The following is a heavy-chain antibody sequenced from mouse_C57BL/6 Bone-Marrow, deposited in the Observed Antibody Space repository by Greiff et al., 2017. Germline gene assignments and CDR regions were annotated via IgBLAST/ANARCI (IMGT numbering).Heavy chain of an antibody. CDR1: GYTFTDYY. D-gene: IGHD4-1*01. CDR2: INPNNGGT. Sequence: EVQLQQSGPELVKPGASVKISCKASGYTFTDYYMNWVKQRHGKSLEWLGDINPNNGGTSYNQKFKGKATLTLDKSSSTAYMELRSLTSEESAVYYCARLELTGTAYWGQGTLVTVSA. V-gene: IGHV1-26*01. CDR3: ARLELTGTAY. J-gene: IGHJ3*01.